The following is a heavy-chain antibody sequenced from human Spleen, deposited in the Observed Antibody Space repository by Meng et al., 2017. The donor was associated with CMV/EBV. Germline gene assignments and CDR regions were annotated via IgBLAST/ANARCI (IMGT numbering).Heavy chain of an antibody. D-gene: IGHD1-26*01. CDR3: ARHKGELVVSNAFDI. CDR2: IYPGDSDT. CDR1: GYSFTSYW. J-gene: IGHJ3*02. Sequence: GGSLRLSCKGSGYSFTSYWIGWVRQMPGKGLEWMGIIYPGDSDTRYSPSFQGQVTISADKSISTAYLQWSSLKASDTAMYYCARHKGELVVSNAFDIWSQGTMVTVSS. V-gene: IGHV5-51*01.